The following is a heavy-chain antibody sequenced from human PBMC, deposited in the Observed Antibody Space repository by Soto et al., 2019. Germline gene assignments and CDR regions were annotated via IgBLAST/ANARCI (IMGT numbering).Heavy chain of an antibody. CDR1: GGSISPYY. V-gene: IGHV4-59*08. Sequence: QVQLQESGPGLVRPSETLSLTCTVSGGSISPYYWSWVRQPPGKGLEWIAFIFYSGSTNYNPSLKSRVTISVDTSKNQCSLKLTSVTAADTAVYYCARHSSQNFDWLEYWGQGTLVTVSS. J-gene: IGHJ4*02. CDR2: IFYSGST. D-gene: IGHD3-9*01. CDR3: ARHSSQNFDWLEY.